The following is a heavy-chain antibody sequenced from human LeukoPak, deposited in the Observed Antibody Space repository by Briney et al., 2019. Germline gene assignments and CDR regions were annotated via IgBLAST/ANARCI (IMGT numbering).Heavy chain of an antibody. CDR2: IIPILGIA. CDR3: ARESTDYGGFDY. Sequence: ASVKVSCKASGGTFSSYAISWVRQAPGQGLEWMGRIIPILGIANYAQKFQGRVTITADKSTSTAYMELSSLRSEDTAVYYCARESTDYGGFDYWGQGTLVTVSS. D-gene: IGHD4-23*01. J-gene: IGHJ4*02. CDR1: GGTFSSYA. V-gene: IGHV1-69*04.